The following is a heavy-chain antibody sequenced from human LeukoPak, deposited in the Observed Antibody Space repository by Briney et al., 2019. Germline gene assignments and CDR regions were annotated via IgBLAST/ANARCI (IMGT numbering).Heavy chain of an antibody. CDR1: GYTFTGYY. V-gene: IGHV1-2*02. Sequence: ASVKVSCKACGYTFTGYYMHWVRQDPGQGLEWMGWINPNSGGTNYAQKFQGRVTMTRDTSISTAYMELSRLRSDDTAVYYCASFTYGSGSYSDYWGQGTLVSVSS. D-gene: IGHD3-10*01. J-gene: IGHJ4*02. CDR3: ASFTYGSGSYSDY. CDR2: INPNSGGT.